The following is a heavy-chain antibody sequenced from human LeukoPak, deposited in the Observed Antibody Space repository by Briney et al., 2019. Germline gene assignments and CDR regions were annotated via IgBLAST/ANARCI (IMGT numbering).Heavy chain of an antibody. Sequence: GGSLRLSCAASGFTFSSYAMSWVRQAPGKGLEWVSAISGSGGSTYYADSVKGRFTISRDNSRNTLYLQMNSLRAEDTAVYYCARDGSPGEYYFDYWGQGTLVTVSS. CDR1: GFTFSSYA. J-gene: IGHJ4*02. CDR2: ISGSGGST. CDR3: ARDGSPGEYYFDY. D-gene: IGHD1-26*01. V-gene: IGHV3-23*01.